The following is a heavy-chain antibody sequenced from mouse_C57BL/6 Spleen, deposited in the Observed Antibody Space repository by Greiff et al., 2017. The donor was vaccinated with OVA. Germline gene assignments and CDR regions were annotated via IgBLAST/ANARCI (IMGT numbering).Heavy chain of an antibody. CDR1: GYTFTSYW. V-gene: IGHV1-64*01. J-gene: IGHJ2*01. CDR3: ARGAGGYYVDY. CDR2: IHPNSGST. Sequence: QVQLQQSGAELVKPGASVKLSCKASGYTFTSYWMHWVKQRPGQGLEWIGMIHPNSGSTNYNEKFKSKATLTVDKSSSTAYMQLSSLTSEDSAVYYCARGAGGYYVDYWGQGTTLTVSS.